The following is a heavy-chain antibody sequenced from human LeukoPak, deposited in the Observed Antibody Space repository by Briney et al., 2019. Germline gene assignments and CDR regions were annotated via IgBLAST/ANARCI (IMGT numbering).Heavy chain of an antibody. CDR3: ARRIVSSSSGLDY. CDR1: GYSISSGYH. D-gene: IGHD6-6*01. Sequence: PSETLSLTCAVSGYSISSGYHWGWIRQSPGKGLEWIGFMYHSGSTYYDPSLKSRVTISVDTSKNQFSLKLSSVTAADTAVYYCARRIVSSSSGLDYWGQGTLVTVSS. J-gene: IGHJ4*02. CDR2: MYHSGST. V-gene: IGHV4-38-2*01.